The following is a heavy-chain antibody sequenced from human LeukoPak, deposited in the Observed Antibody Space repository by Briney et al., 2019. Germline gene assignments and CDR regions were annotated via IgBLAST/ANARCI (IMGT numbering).Heavy chain of an antibody. J-gene: IGHJ4*02. CDR2: ISGSGGNT. CDR1: GFTFSTYA. CDR3: AKADSSDWYRWAY. D-gene: IGHD6-19*01. V-gene: IGHV3-23*01. Sequence: GGSLRLSCAASGFTFSTYAMNWVRQAPGKGLEWVSGISGSGGNTYYADSVKGRFTISRDNSKNTLYLQMNSLRAEDTAVYYCAKADSSDWYRWAYWGQGTLVTVSS.